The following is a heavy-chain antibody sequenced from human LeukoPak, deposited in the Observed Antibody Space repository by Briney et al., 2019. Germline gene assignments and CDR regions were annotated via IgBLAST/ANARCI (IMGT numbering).Heavy chain of an antibody. CDR1: GFTFSSYS. CDR3: ARDPGYGLEGATHFDY. D-gene: IGHD1-26*01. V-gene: IGHV3-21*01. J-gene: IGHJ4*02. Sequence: PGGSLRLSCAASGFTFSSYSMNWVRQAPGKGLEWVSSISSSSSYIYYADSVKGRFTISRDNAKNSLYLQMNSLRAEDTAVYFCARDPGYGLEGATHFDYCGQGTLVTVSS. CDR2: ISSSSSYI.